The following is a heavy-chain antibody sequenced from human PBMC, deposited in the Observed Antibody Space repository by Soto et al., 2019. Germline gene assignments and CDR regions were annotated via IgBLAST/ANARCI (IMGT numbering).Heavy chain of an antibody. Sequence: KPSETLSLTCAVSGGSISSGGYSWSWIRQPPGKGLEWIGYIYHSGSTNYNPSLKSRVTISVDTSKNQFSLKLSSVTDADTAVYYCARGDYGGNSYYFDYWGQGTLVTVSS. CDR1: GGSISSGGYS. J-gene: IGHJ4*02. CDR3: ARGDYGGNSYYFDY. D-gene: IGHD4-17*01. V-gene: IGHV4-30-2*01. CDR2: IYHSGST.